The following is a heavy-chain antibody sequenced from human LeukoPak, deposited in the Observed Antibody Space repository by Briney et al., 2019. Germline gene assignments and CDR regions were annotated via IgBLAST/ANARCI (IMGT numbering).Heavy chain of an antibody. CDR3: AREVGGDFDALDY. J-gene: IGHJ4*02. Sequence: SQTLSLTCAVSGDSISSGGYSWSWVRQPPGKGLEWIGYTYSSGRSYYNPSLQSRITISVDTSKNQFSLKLSSVTAADTAVYYCAREVGGDFDALDYWGQGTLVTVSS. D-gene: IGHD4-17*01. CDR2: TYSSGRS. V-gene: IGHV4-30-4*07. CDR1: GDSISSGGYS.